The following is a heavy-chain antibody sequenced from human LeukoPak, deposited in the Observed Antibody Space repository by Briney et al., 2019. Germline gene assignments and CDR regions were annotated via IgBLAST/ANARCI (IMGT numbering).Heavy chain of an antibody. Sequence: GESLKISCNGSGYXFTSYWIGWVRQMPGKGLEWMGIIYPGDSDTRYSPSFQGQVTISADKSISTAYLQWSSLKASDTAMYYCARLSISDYYYYGMDVWGQGTTVTVSS. CDR1: GYXFTSYW. D-gene: IGHD3-16*02. J-gene: IGHJ6*02. CDR3: ARLSISDYYYYGMDV. V-gene: IGHV5-51*01. CDR2: IYPGDSDT.